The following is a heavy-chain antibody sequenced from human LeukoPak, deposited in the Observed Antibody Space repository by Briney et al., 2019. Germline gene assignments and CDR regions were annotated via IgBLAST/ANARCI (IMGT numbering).Heavy chain of an antibody. J-gene: IGHJ6*02. V-gene: IGHV3-53*01. Sequence: GGSLRLSCAASGFSVSSNYMSWVRQAPGKGLEWVSVIYSGGTTYYAGSVKGRFTISRDNSKNTLYLQMNSLRVEDTAVYYCARDRPRAVWGQGTTVTVSS. CDR3: ARDRPRAV. CDR2: IYSGGTT. CDR1: GFSVSSNY.